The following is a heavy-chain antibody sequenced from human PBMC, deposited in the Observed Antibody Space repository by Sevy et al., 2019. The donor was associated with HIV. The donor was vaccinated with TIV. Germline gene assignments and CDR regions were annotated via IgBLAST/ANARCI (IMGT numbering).Heavy chain of an antibody. CDR3: ASRDDYVWGSYRYYY. CDR2: IKQDGSEK. D-gene: IGHD3-16*02. V-gene: IGHV3-7*01. Sequence: GESLKISCAASGFTFSRYWMSWVRQAPGKGLEWVANIKQDGSEKYYVDSVKGRFTISRDNAKNSLYLQMNSLRAEDTAVYYCASRDDYVWGSYRYYYWGQGTLVTVSS. J-gene: IGHJ4*02. CDR1: GFTFSRYW.